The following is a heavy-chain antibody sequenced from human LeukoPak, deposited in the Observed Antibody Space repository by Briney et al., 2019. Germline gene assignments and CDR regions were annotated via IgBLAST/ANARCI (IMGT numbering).Heavy chain of an antibody. Sequence: SETLSLTCTVSGGSISRDGHYWSWIRQYPGKGLESTGSVSSSGTTTYNPSLKSRVTISLDTSQNQFPLNLRSLTAADTAVYYCAREMVRDAFDIWGQGTMVTVSS. D-gene: IGHD2-8*01. CDR2: VSSSGTT. CDR3: AREMVRDAFDI. V-gene: IGHV4-31*03. CDR1: GGSISRDGHY. J-gene: IGHJ3*02.